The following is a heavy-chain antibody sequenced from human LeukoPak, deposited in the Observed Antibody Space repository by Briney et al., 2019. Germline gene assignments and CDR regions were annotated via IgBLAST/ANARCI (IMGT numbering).Heavy chain of an antibody. CDR3: ARGSGSSAGFDF. CDR1: VGSISSSSYY. V-gene: IGHV4-39*01. CDR2: IYYTGST. J-gene: IGHJ4*02. Sequence: PPETLSLTCTVSVGSISSSSYYWGWIRQPPGKGLEWIGSIYYTGSTYYNPSPKSRVTISVDTSKNQFSLKLTSVTAADTAVYYCARGSGSSAGFDFWGQGTLVTVSS. D-gene: IGHD3-10*01.